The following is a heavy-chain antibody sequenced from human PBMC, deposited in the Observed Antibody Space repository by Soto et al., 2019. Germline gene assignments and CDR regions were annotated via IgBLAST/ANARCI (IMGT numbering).Heavy chain of an antibody. J-gene: IGHJ4*02. V-gene: IGHV1-2*02. CDR3: APHYPDSSGYFDH. CDR2: SNPTSGAT. CDR1: GYMFTGNY. D-gene: IGHD3-22*01. Sequence: QVQLVQSGTEVKKPGASVKVSCKASGYMFTGNYMHWVRQAPGQGLEYMGWSNPTSGATNYAQKFQGRVTMTWDTSISTAYVELSRLRSDDTAVYYCAPHYPDSSGYFDHWGQGTLVTVSS.